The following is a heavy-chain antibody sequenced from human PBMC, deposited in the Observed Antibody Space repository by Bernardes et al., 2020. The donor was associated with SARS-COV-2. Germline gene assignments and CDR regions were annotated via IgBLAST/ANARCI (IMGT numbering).Heavy chain of an antibody. V-gene: IGHV3-23*01. J-gene: IGHJ4*02. CDR2: IGRGGGDI. D-gene: IGHD7-27*01. CDR1: GFTFSSYT. Sequence: GGSLRLSCAASGFTFSSYTMIWVRQAPGKGLDWVSIIGRGGGDIHYADSAKGRFTISRDNSKNTLYLQMNNLRADDTAVDYCVTDPNWGSADWGQRTLVTVSS. CDR3: VTDPNWGSAD.